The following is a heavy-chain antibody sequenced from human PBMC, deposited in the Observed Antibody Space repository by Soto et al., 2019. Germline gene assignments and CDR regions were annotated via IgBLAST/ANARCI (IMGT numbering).Heavy chain of an antibody. V-gene: IGHV3-74*01. CDR2: INSDGSST. CDR1: GFTFSSYW. D-gene: IGHD3-22*01. CDR3: ARAPHDSSGYQTPVDY. J-gene: IGHJ4*02. Sequence: EVQLVESGGGLVQPGGSLRLSCAASGFTFSSYWMHWVRQAPGKGLVWVSRINSDGSSTSYTDSVKGRFTISRKNAKNTLYLQMNSLRAEDTAVYYCARAPHDSSGYQTPVDYWGQGTLVTVSS.